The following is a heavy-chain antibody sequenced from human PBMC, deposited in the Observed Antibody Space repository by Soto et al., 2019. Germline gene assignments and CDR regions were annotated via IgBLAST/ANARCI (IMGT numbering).Heavy chain of an antibody. CDR1: GGSISSYY. CDR2: IYHPGST. V-gene: IGHV4-59*08. CDR3: ARQVGDYCDY. J-gene: IGHJ4*02. Sequence: QVRLQESGPGLVKPSETLSLTCTVSGGSISSYYWSWIRQPPGKGLEWIGYIYHPGSTNYNPSLKSRVTISIDTSKNPFSLKLSSVTAADTAVYYCARQVGDYCDYWGQGTLATVSS. D-gene: IGHD3-16*01.